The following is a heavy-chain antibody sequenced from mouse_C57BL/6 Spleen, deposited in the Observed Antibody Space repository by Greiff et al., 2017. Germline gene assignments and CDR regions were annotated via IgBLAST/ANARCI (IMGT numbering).Heavy chain of an antibody. D-gene: IGHD1-1*01. CDR1: GYTFTSYW. J-gene: IGHJ1*03. V-gene: IGHV1-52*01. CDR3: ARGDYYDGSSHWYFDV. Sequence: QVHVKQPGAELVRPGSSVKLSCKASGYTFTSYWMHWVKQRPIQGLEWIGNIDPSDSETHYNQKVKDKATLTVDKSSSTAYMQLSSLTSEDSAVYYCARGDYYDGSSHWYFDVWGTGTTVTVSS. CDR2: IDPSDSET.